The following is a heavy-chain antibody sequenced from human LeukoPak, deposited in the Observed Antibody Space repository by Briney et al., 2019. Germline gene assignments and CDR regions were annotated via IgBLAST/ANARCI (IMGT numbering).Heavy chain of an antibody. CDR1: GFTFSNYG. V-gene: IGHV3-23*01. CDR2: ISGSGGTT. Sequence: GGSLRLSCAASGFTFSNYGMSWVRQAPGKGLEWVSSISGSGGTTYYADSVKGRFTISRDNSKNTLYLQMNSLKVEDTAIYYFGGLQCTSTSCPYYWGQGTLVTVSS. D-gene: IGHD2-2*01. CDR3: GGLQCTSTSCPYY. J-gene: IGHJ4*02.